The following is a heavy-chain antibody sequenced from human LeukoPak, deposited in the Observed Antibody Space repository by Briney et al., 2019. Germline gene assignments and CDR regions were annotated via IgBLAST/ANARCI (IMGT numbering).Heavy chain of an antibody. CDR1: GGSISSSSYY. CDR3: AKGKINHDGAFDI. CDR2: IYYSGST. J-gene: IGHJ3*02. V-gene: IGHV4-39*07. D-gene: IGHD1-14*01. Sequence: SETLSLTCTVSGGSISSSSYYWGWIRQPPGKGLEWIGSIYYSGSTYYNPSLKSRVTISVDTSKNQFSLKLSSVTAADTAVYYCAKGKINHDGAFDIWGQGTMVTVSS.